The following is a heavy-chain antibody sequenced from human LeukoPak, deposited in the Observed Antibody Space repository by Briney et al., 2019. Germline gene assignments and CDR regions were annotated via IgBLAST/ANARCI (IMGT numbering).Heavy chain of an antibody. CDR2: INPNSGDT. J-gene: IGHJ4*02. CDR3: ARANPLYCSSTTCLFDY. D-gene: IGHD2-2*01. Sequence: GASVKVSCTASGYTFTGYYMHWVRQAPGQGFEWIGWINPNSGDTNYARKFQGRVTMTRDTSISTAHMELSRLRSDDTAVYYCARANPLYCSSTTCLFDYWGQGTLVTVSS. V-gene: IGHV1-2*02. CDR1: GYTFTGYY.